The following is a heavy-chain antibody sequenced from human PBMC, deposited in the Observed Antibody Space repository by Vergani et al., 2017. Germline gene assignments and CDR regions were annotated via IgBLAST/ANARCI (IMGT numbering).Heavy chain of an antibody. CDR2: IGSSGPYI. Sequence: EVQLVESGGGLVKPGGSLRLSFAASVFTFSDFSMSWVRPSPGKGLEWVAFIGSSGPYINYADSVKGRFIISRDNTNNSLFLQLRSLRAEDAAVYYCARDCTSGGCPDNYGMDVWGQGATVTVSS. D-gene: IGHD2-8*01. J-gene: IGHJ6*02. CDR3: ARDCTSGGCPDNYGMDV. CDR1: VFTFSDFS. V-gene: IGHV3-21*06.